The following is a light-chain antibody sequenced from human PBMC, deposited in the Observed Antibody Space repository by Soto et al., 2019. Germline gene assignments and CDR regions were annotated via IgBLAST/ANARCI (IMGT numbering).Light chain of an antibody. V-gene: IGLV2-11*01. J-gene: IGLJ1*01. CDR2: DVT. CDR3: CSYAGSQIHYV. Sequence: QSALTQPRSVSGSPGQSVTISCTGTSSDVGGYNHVSWYQQHPGKAPKLVIFDVTYRPSGVPDRFSGSKFGNTASLTISGLQPEDEADYYCCSYAGSQIHYVFGSGTKLTVL. CDR1: SSDVGGYNH.